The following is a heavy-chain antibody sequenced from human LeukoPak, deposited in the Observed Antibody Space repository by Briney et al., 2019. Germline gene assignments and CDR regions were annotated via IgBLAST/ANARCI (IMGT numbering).Heavy chain of an antibody. V-gene: IGHV3-21*01. D-gene: IGHD2-2*01. J-gene: IGHJ4*02. CDR2: ISSSSSYI. Sequence: GGSLRLSCAASGFTFSSYSMNWVRQAPGKGLECVSSISSSSSYIYYADSVKGRFTISRDNAKNSLYLQMNSLRAEDTALYYCARRYCRSTSCYADYWGQGTLVTVSS. CDR1: GFTFSSYS. CDR3: ARRYCRSTSCYADY.